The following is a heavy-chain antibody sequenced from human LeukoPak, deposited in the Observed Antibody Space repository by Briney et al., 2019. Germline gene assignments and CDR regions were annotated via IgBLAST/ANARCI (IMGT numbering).Heavy chain of an antibody. CDR2: INPNSGGT. Sequence: GASVKVSCKASGYTFIGYYMHWVRQAPGQGLEWMGWINPNSGGTNYAQKFQGRVTMTRDTSISTAYMELSRLRSDDTAVYYCARGPPLGRGSYYFDYWGQGTLVTVSS. V-gene: IGHV1-2*02. CDR3: ARGPPLGRGSYYFDY. CDR1: GYTFIGYY. J-gene: IGHJ4*02. D-gene: IGHD1-26*01.